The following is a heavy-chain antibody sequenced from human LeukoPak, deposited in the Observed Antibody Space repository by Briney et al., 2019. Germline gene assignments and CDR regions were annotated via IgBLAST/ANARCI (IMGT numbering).Heavy chain of an antibody. CDR2: IKSKTEGATT. J-gene: IGHJ4*02. CDR3: TTYPYRSLCY. D-gene: IGHD3-10*01. V-gene: IGHV3-15*01. CDR1: GFTFSNAW. Sequence: GGSLRVSCAASGFTFSNAWMSWVRQAPGKGLEWVCRIKSKTEGATTDYAATVKGRFTISRDDSRNTLYLQMNSLKTEDTAVYYCTTYPYRSLCYWGQGTLLTVSS.